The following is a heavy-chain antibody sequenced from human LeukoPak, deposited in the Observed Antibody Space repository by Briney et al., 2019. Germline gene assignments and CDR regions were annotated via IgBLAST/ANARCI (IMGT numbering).Heavy chain of an antibody. Sequence: SETLSLTCTVSGGSISSGSYYWSWIRQPAGKGLEWIGRIYTSGSTNYNPSLKSRVTISVDTSKNQFSLKLSSVTAADTAVYYCARVQGLYSSSHFDYWGQGTLVTVSS. CDR2: IYTSGST. D-gene: IGHD6-6*01. CDR3: ARVQGLYSSSHFDY. V-gene: IGHV4-61*02. J-gene: IGHJ4*02. CDR1: GGSISSGSYY.